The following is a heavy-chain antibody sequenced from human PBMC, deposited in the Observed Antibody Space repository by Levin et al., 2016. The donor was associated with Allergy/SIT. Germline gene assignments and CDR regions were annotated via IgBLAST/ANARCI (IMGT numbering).Heavy chain of an antibody. V-gene: IGHV3-53*01. CDR3: ARYDYGDLGDAFDL. CDR2: IYIGNRT. D-gene: IGHD4-17*01. Sequence: LSLTCAASGFNVSHNYMTWVRQAPGKGLEWVAVIYIGNRTYYADSVKGRFTFSRDGSKNTMSLQMDRLRPEDTALYYCARYDYGDLGDAFDLWGQGTMVTVSS. CDR1: GFNVSHNY. J-gene: IGHJ3*01.